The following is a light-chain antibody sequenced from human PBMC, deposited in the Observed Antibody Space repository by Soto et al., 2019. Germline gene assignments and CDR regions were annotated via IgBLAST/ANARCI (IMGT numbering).Light chain of an antibody. Sequence: QSALTQPPSASGSPGQSVTISCTGTSSDVGGSNYVSWYQQHPGKAPKLLIYEVNKRPSGVSDRFSGSKSGNTASLIVSGLQADDEADYFGSSRRLFGGGTKVTVL. CDR2: EVN. V-gene: IGLV2-8*01. CDR1: SSDVGGSNY. J-gene: IGLJ2*01. CDR3: SSRRL.